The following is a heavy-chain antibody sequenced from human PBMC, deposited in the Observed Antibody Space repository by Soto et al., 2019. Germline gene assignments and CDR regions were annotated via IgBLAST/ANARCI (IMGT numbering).Heavy chain of an antibody. J-gene: IGHJ4*02. CDR2: IGIGGDT. D-gene: IGHD1-20*01. CDR3: XREXRYNXAXXPLDY. V-gene: IGHV3-13*01. Sequence: EVQLVXSGGGLVQPXXXLXLSCAASGFTFSTYDMHWVRQSTERGLEWVSAIGIGGDTYYADSVRGRFTVXXXXXKNSXXXXXXXXXXXXXXXXXCXREXRYNXAXXPLDYWGQGTLVTISP. CDR1: GFTFSTYD.